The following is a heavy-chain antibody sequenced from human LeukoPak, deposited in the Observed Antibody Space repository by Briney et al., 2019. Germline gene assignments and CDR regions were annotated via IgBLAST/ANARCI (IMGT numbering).Heavy chain of an antibody. Sequence: GGSLSLLCAASGLTFSNYAMTWLRQSRGKGLEGLPSIPAGGGTYYTDSVKGRFTVYRDNSENTLYLQMNSLRAGDTALYYCAKDPNGDYVGAFDSWGQGTMVTVSS. CDR2: IPAGGGT. V-gene: IGHV3-23*01. CDR3: AKDPNGDYVGAFDS. J-gene: IGHJ3*01. D-gene: IGHD4-17*01. CDR1: GLTFSNYA.